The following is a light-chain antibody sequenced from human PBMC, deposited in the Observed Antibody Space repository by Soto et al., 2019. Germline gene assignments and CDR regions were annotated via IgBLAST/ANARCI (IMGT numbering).Light chain of an antibody. CDR3: QSYDSSLSGYV. CDR1: GSNIGAGYD. V-gene: IGLV1-40*01. Sequence: QSVLSQPPSVSGAPAQRVTISCTGSGSNIGAGYDVHWYQQLPGTAPKLLIYGNSNRPSGVPDRFSGSKSGTSASLAITGLQAEDEADYYCQSYDSSLSGYVFGTGTKVTVL. CDR2: GNS. J-gene: IGLJ1*01.